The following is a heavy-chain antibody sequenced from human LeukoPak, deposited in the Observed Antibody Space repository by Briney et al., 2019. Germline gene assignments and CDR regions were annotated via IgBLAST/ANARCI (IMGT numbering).Heavy chain of an antibody. D-gene: IGHD2/OR15-2a*01. V-gene: IGHV3-74*01. CDR1: GFPFSSYW. CDR2: INADGSST. CDR3: ARALYGAFDI. J-gene: IGHJ3*02. Sequence: GGPLRLSCAASGFPFSSYWILWVRQAPRKGLVWVSRINADGSSTNYADSVKGRFTISRDNAKNTLYLQMNSLRPEDTAVYYCARALYGAFDIWGQGTMVTVSS.